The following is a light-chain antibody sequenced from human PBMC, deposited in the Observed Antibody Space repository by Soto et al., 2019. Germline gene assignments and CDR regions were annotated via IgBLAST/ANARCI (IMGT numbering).Light chain of an antibody. CDR2: GAS. CDR3: QQYNNWPPWT. CDR1: QSVSSN. Sequence: EIVMKKSPATLSVSPGERATLSCRASQSVSSNLAWYQQKPGQAPRLLIYGASTRATGIPARFSGSGSGTEFTLTISSLQSADFAVYYCQQYNNWPPWTFGQGTKVEIK. V-gene: IGKV3-15*01. J-gene: IGKJ1*01.